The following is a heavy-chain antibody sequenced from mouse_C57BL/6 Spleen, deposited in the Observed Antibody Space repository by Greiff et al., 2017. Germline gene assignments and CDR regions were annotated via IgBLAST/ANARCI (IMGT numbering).Heavy chain of an antibody. V-gene: IGHV5-4*01. CDR2: ISDGGSYT. J-gene: IGHJ3*01. D-gene: IGHD1-1*01. CDR1: GFTFSSYA. Sequence: EVHLVESGGGLVKPGGSLKLSCAASGFTFSSYAMSWVRQTPGKRLEWVATISDGGSYTYYPDNVKGRFTISRDNAKNNLYLQMSHLKSEDTAMYYCARDAHYYGGSYWFAYWGQGTLVTVSA. CDR3: ARDAHYYGGSYWFAY.